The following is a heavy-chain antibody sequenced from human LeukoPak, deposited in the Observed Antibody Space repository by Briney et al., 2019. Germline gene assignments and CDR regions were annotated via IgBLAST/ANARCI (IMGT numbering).Heavy chain of an antibody. CDR2: IYYSGST. V-gene: IGHV4-61*01. CDR3: ARDSLVGATRLFDY. CDR1: GGSISTSNYY. J-gene: IGHJ4*02. Sequence: SETLSLTCTVSGGSISTSNYYWGWIRQPPGKGLEWIGYIYYSGSTNYNPPLKSRVTISVDTSKNQFALKLSSVTAADTAVYDCARDSLVGATRLFDYWGQGTLVTVSS. D-gene: IGHD1-26*01.